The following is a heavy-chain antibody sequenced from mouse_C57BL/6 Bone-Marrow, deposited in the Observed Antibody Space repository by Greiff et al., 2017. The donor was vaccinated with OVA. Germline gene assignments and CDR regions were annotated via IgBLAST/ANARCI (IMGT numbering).Heavy chain of an antibody. J-gene: IGHJ4*01. CDR3: ARGWLLDAMDY. Sequence: VQLKESGPGLVKPSQSLSLTCSVTGYSITSGYYWNWIRQFPGNKLEWMGYISYDGSNNYNPSLKNRISITRDTSKNQFFLKLNSVTTEDTATYYCARGWLLDAMDYWGQGTSVTVSS. D-gene: IGHD2-3*01. V-gene: IGHV3-6*01. CDR2: ISYDGSN. CDR1: GYSITSGYY.